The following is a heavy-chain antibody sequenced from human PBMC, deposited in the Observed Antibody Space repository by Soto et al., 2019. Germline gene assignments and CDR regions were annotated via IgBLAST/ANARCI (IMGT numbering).Heavy chain of an antibody. CDR2: ISGSGGST. CDR1: GFTFSSYA. V-gene: IGHV3-23*01. Sequence: GSLRLSCAASGFTFSSYAMTWVRQAPGKGLEWVSAISGSGGSTYYADSVKGRFTISRDNSKNTLYLQMNSLRAEDTAVYYCARDANYYDASGYYPDYWGQGTLVTVSS. D-gene: IGHD3-22*01. CDR3: ARDANYYDASGYYPDY. J-gene: IGHJ4*02.